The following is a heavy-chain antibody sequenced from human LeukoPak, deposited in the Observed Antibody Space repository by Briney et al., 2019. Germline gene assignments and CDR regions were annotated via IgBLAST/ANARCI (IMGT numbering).Heavy chain of an antibody. D-gene: IGHD3-10*01. CDR2: ISYDGSNK. Sequence: GRSLRLSCAASGFTFSSYGMHWVRQAPGKGLEWVAAISYDGSNKYYAESVKGRFTISRENSKNTLHLQMNSLRAEDTAVYYCAKDHYYYGSGIYFMHYFDYWGQGTLVTVSS. CDR1: GFTFSSYG. J-gene: IGHJ4*02. CDR3: AKDHYYYGSGIYFMHYFDY. V-gene: IGHV3-30*18.